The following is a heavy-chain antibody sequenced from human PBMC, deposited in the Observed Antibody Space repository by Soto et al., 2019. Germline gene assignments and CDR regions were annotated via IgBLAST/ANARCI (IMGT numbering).Heavy chain of an antibody. CDR2: IYYSGST. J-gene: IGHJ4*02. CDR1: GGSVSSGSYY. D-gene: IGHD3-10*01. Sequence: SETLSLTCTVSGGSVSSGSYYWSWIRQPPGKGLEWIGYIYYSGSTNYNPSLKSRVTISVDTSKNQFSLKLSSVTAADTAVYYCARAPIIWFGELLYFDYWGQGTLVTVSS. CDR3: ARAPIIWFGELLYFDY. V-gene: IGHV4-61*01.